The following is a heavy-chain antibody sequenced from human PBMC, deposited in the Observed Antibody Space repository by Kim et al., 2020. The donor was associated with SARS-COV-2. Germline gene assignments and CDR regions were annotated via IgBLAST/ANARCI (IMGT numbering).Heavy chain of an antibody. D-gene: IGHD6-13*01. J-gene: IGHJ4*02. CDR2: IYYSGST. CDR1: GGSISGANYY. V-gene: IGHV4-39*01. Sequence: SETLSLTCTVSGGSISGANYYWGWIRQPPGKGLEWIGSIYYSGSTYYNPSLTSRVTISRDTSKNQFSLRLSSVTAADTAVYYCARHAGQQPLGYWGQGTLVTVSS. CDR3: ARHAGQQPLGY.